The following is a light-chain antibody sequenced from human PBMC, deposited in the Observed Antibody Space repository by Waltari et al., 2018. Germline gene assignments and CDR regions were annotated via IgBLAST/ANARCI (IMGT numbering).Light chain of an antibody. Sequence: DIQLTQSPSSGSASVGDRVTITCRASQDISRWLAWYQQKAGKAPKFLIYDASTLQSGVPSRFSGSGSGTDFTLTISSLQPEDFATYYCQQGNDFPLTFGGGTKVEI. CDR1: QDISRW. CDR2: DAS. V-gene: IGKV1-12*01. CDR3: QQGNDFPLT. J-gene: IGKJ4*01.